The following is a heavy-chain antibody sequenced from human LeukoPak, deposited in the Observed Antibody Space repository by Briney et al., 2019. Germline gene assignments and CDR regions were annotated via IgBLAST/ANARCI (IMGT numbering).Heavy chain of an antibody. V-gene: IGHV3-23*01. Sequence: PGGSLRLSCAASGFTFITSAMSWVRQAPGKGLEWVSTISGFGDTTYYADSVKVRFTISRDNSKNTLYLQMNSLRAEDTAVYYCAKDGPTADYSSGWYFSYYYYGMDVWGQGTTVTVSS. J-gene: IGHJ6*02. D-gene: IGHD6-19*01. CDR3: AKDGPTADYSSGWYFSYYYYGMDV. CDR2: ISGFGDTT. CDR1: GFTFITSA.